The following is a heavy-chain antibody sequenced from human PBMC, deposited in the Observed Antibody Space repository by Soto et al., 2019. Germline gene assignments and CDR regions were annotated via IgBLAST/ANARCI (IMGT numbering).Heavy chain of an antibody. Sequence: GASVKVSCKASGYTFTSYGISWVRQAPGQGLEWMGWISAYNGNTNYAQKLQGRVTMTTDTSTSTAYMELRSLRSDDTAVYYCARDPAGKWYYYGMDVWGQGTTVTISS. CDR1: GYTFTSYG. D-gene: IGHD3-10*01. CDR3: ARDPAGKWYYYGMDV. J-gene: IGHJ6*02. CDR2: ISAYNGNT. V-gene: IGHV1-18*01.